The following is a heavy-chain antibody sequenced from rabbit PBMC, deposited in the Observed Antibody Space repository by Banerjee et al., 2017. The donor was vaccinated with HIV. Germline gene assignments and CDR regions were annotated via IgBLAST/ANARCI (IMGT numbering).Heavy chain of an antibody. Sequence: QEQLVESGGGLVQPEGSLTLTCTASGFSFSNKYVMCWVRQAPGKGLEWIACINTSSGNTVYATWAKGRFTISKTSWTTVTLQMTSLTAADTATYFCARGNYYTYDYGGGAFALWGQGTLVTVS. D-gene: IGHD6-1*01. J-gene: IGHJ3*01. CDR2: INTSSGNT. CDR3: ARGNYYTYDYGGGAFAL. V-gene: IGHV1S45*01. CDR1: GFSFSNKYV.